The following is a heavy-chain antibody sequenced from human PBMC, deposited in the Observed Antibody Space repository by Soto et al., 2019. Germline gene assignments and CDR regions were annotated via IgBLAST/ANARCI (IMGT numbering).Heavy chain of an antibody. Sequence: QVQLVETGGGVVQPGRSLRLSCAASGFSFSDHGMHWVRQAPVKGLEWVAVIWHDGSNKYYADSVRDRFTVSRDNSENTLYLQMNSLRAEDTAVYYCARDLGAYGVSAFDMWGQGTMVTVSS. J-gene: IGHJ3*02. V-gene: IGHV3-33*01. CDR2: IWHDGSNK. CDR1: GFSFSDHG. D-gene: IGHD4-17*01. CDR3: ARDLGAYGVSAFDM.